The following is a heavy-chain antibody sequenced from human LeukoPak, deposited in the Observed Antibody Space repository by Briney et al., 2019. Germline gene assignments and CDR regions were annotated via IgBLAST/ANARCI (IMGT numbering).Heavy chain of an antibody. CDR3: ARVNVLGGGTVSSFDY. CDR2: ISYDGSDK. V-gene: IGHV3-30-3*01. J-gene: IGHJ4*02. D-gene: IGHD2-15*01. Sequence: GGSLRLSCAASGFIFSSYAMHWVRQAPGRGLEWVAVISYDGSDKYYADSVKGRLTISRDNSKNTLYLQMNSLRTEDTAVYYCARVNVLGGGTVSSFDYWGQGTLVTVSS. CDR1: GFIFSSYA.